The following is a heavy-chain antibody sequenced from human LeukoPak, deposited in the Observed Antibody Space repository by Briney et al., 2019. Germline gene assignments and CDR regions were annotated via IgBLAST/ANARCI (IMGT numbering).Heavy chain of an antibody. J-gene: IGHJ4*02. Sequence: SETLSLTCTVSGGSISSYYWSWNRQPPGKGLEWIGYIYYSGSTNYNPSLKSRVTISVDTSKNQFSLKLSSVTAADTAVYYCARGHYDSGGYSDYWGQGTLVTVSS. CDR2: IYYSGST. V-gene: IGHV4-59*01. CDR1: GGSISSYY. D-gene: IGHD3-22*01. CDR3: ARGHYDSGGYSDY.